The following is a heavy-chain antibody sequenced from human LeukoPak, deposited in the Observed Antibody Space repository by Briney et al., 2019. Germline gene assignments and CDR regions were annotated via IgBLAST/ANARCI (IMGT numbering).Heavy chain of an antibody. CDR2: ISSSGSTI. Sequence: GGSLRLSCAASGFTVSSNYMSWVRQAPGKGLEWVSYISSSGSTIYYADSVKGRFTISRDNAKNSLYLQMNSLRAEDTAVYYCARGDITMVRGVISNWGQGTLVTVSS. D-gene: IGHD3-10*01. CDR3: ARGDITMVRGVISN. CDR1: GFTVSSNY. V-gene: IGHV3-11*01. J-gene: IGHJ4*02.